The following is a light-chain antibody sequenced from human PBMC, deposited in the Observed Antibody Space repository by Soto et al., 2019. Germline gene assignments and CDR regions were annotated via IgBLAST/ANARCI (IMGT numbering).Light chain of an antibody. V-gene: IGLV2-14*01. Sequence: QSVLTQPASVSGSPGQSITISCTGTSSDVGAYNYVSWYQQHPGKAPKLMIFEVSNRPSGVSNRFSGSKSGNTASLTISGLQAEDEADYHCSSYTSSSTYVFGTGTKVPS. CDR3: SSYTSSSTYV. J-gene: IGLJ1*01. CDR1: SSDVGAYNY. CDR2: EVS.